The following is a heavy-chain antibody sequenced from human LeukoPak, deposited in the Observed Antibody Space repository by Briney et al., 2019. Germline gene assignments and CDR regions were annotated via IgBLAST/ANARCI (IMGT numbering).Heavy chain of an antibody. CDR2: IYYSGST. CDR3: ARGSPMRD. D-gene: IGHD3-22*01. V-gene: IGHV4-59*01. Sequence: KPSETLSLTCTVSGGSISSYYWSWIRQPPGKGLEWIGYIYYSGSTNYNPSLKSRVTISVDTSKNQFSLKLSSVTAADTAVYYCARGSPMRDWGQGTLVTVSS. CDR1: GGSISSYY. J-gene: IGHJ4*02.